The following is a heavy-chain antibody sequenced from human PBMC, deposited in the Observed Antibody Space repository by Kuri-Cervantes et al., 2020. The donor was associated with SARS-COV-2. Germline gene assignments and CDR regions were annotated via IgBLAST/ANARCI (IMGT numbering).Heavy chain of an antibody. CDR1: GGSISSGSYY. Sequence: SCTVSGGSISSGSYYWSWIRQPAGKGLEWIGYIYTSGSTNYNPSLKSRVTISVDTSKNQFSLKLSSVTAADTAVYYCGRGLDYYYYYMDVWGKGTTVTVSS. CDR2: IYTSGST. CDR3: GRGLDYYYYYMDV. V-gene: IGHV4-61*09. J-gene: IGHJ6*03. D-gene: IGHD3-10*01.